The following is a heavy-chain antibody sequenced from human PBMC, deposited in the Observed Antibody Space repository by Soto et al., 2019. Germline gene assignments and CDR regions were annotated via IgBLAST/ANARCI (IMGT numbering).Heavy chain of an antibody. Sequence: SGPTLVNPTGTLTLTCTVSGFSLSTAPMGVSWIRQPPGKALEWLAHIFSDDEKSYSTSLKSRLTISKDTSKRQVVLTMTRMDPMDTATYYCARLNDYGGSAYFFDFWGQGALVTVSS. V-gene: IGHV2-26*01. CDR3: ARLNDYGGSAYFFDF. CDR1: GFSLSTAPMG. CDR2: IFSDDEK. J-gene: IGHJ4*02. D-gene: IGHD4-17*01.